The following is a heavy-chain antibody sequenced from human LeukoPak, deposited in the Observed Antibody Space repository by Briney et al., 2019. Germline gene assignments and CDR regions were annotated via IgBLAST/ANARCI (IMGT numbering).Heavy chain of an antibody. J-gene: IGHJ6*02. CDR3: ARHYYGSGSYYNRYYYGMDG. CDR2: ISANSGGT. D-gene: IGHD3-10*01. CDR1: GYTFTAYD. V-gene: IGHV1-2*02. Sequence: GASVKVSCKASGYTFTAYDLHWVRQAPGQGLEWMGWISANSGGTDYAQKFQGRVTMTRDTSISTAYMELSRLRSDDTAVYYCARHYYGSGSYYNRYYYGMDGWGQGTTVTAPS.